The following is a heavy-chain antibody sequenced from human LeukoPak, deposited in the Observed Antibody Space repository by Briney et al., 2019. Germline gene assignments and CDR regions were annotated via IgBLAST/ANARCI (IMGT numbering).Heavy chain of an antibody. V-gene: IGHV3-7*01. CDR1: GITFSRPW. CDR2: INEDETQK. D-gene: IGHD3-10*01. Sequence: GGSLRLSRAPSGITFSRPWMTWLRQATEKGLEWVANINEDETQKYYVDSVKGRFRISRDNAKTSVYLQMHSLRADDTAPYHFTTSNRFRGRSDSGGQGTLVTVSS. J-gene: IGHJ4*02. CDR3: TTSNRFRGRSDS.